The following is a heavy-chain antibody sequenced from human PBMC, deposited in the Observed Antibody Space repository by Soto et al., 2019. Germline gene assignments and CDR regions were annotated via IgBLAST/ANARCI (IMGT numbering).Heavy chain of an antibody. V-gene: IGHV6-1*01. Sequence: SQTLSLTFAISVDSVSSDIAAWNWIRQSPSRGLEWLGRTYYRSKWYNDYAVSVKSRITLNPDTSKNQFSLQLNSLTPEDTAVYYCARAKEYTSSSGMDVWGQGITVTVSS. J-gene: IGHJ6*02. CDR2: TYYRSKWYN. D-gene: IGHD6-6*01. CDR3: ARAKEYTSSSGMDV. CDR1: VDSVSSDIAA.